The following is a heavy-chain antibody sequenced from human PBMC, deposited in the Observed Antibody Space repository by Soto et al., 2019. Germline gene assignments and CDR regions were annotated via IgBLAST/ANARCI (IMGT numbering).Heavy chain of an antibody. V-gene: IGHV4-39*02. CDR2: IYYSGST. J-gene: IGHJ4*02. Sequence: QLQLQESGPGVVKPSETLSLTCTVSGDSISSSNYYWGWIRQPPGKGLEWIGSIYYSGSTYYNPSLRSRVTLSVDTSKNHFSLKLSSVTAADTAVYYCATREYSSSSAYFAYWGQGTLVTVSS. CDR3: ATREYSSSSAYFAY. D-gene: IGHD6-6*01. CDR1: GDSISSSNYY.